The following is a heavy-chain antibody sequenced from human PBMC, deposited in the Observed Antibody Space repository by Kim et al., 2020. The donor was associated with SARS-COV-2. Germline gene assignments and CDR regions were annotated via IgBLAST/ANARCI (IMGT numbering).Heavy chain of an antibody. V-gene: IGHV4-39*01. J-gene: IGHJ5*02. D-gene: IGHD3-3*01. Sequence: SETLSLTRTVSGGSISSSSYYWGWIRQPPGKGLEWIGSIYYSGSTYYNPSLKSRVTISVDTSKNQFSLKLSSVTAGDTAVYYCARHSLRFLEWANWFDPWGQGTLVTVSS. CDR3: ARHSLRFLEWANWFDP. CDR2: IYYSGST. CDR1: GGSISSSSYY.